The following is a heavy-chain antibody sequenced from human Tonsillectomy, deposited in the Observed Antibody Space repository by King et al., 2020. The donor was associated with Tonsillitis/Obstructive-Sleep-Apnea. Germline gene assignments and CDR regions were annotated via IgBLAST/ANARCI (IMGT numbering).Heavy chain of an antibody. CDR1: GFTFDDYA. Sequence: VQLVESGGGVVQPGGSLRLSCAASGFTFDDYAMHWVRQAPGKGLEWVSLISGDGGSKHYADSVKGRFTISRDNRKNSLYLQMNSLRTEDTALYYCAKAISYYGSGSYYNYWGQGTLVTVSS. D-gene: IGHD3-10*01. J-gene: IGHJ4*02. CDR3: AKAISYYGSGSYYNY. CDR2: ISGDGGSK. V-gene: IGHV3-43*02.